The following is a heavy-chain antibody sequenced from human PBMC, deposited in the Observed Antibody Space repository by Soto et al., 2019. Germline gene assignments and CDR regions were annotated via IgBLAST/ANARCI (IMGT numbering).Heavy chain of an antibody. J-gene: IGHJ6*02. CDR3: ARAPYYGSGTYYYYALDV. CDR1: GITFSDHY. Sequence: QVQLVESGGGLVKPGGSLRLSCEASGITFSDHYMTWIRQSPGKGLEWISYISGTAGTIYYADSVKGRFTISRDNAKNSLFLQLTSLTAEDTDVYYCARAPYYGSGTYYYYALDVWGQGTTVTVSS. CDR2: ISGTAGTI. D-gene: IGHD3-10*01. V-gene: IGHV3-11*01.